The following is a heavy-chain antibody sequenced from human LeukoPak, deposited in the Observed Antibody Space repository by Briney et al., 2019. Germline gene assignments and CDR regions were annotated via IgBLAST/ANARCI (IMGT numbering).Heavy chain of an antibody. CDR1: GDSISSGDYY. CDR2: IHHSGSA. J-gene: IGHJ5*02. V-gene: IGHV4-31*03. CDR3: ARESRYDSSGRYAGMRAPFDN. D-gene: IGHD3-22*01. Sequence: SQTLSLTCTVSGDSISSGDYYWSWIRQHPGKGLEWLGYIHHSGSAWYNPSLKSRVTISVDTSQNQVSLKVRSVTAADTAVYHCARESRYDSSGRYAGMRAPFDNWGQGTLVIVSS.